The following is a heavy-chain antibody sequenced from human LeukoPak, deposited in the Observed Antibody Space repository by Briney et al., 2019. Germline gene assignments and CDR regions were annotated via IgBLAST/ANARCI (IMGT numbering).Heavy chain of an antibody. Sequence: PSETLSLTCAVYGGSFSGYYWSWIRQPPGKGLGWIGEIYHSGSTNYNPSLKSRVTISVDTSKNQFSLKLSSVTAADTAVYYCARVGDCSSTSCLSWFDYWGQGTLVTVSS. CDR3: ARVGDCSSTSCLSWFDY. CDR1: GGSFSGYY. CDR2: IYHSGST. D-gene: IGHD2-2*01. V-gene: IGHV4-34*01. J-gene: IGHJ4*02.